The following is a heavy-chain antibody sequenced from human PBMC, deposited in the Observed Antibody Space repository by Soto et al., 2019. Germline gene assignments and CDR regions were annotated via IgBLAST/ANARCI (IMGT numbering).Heavy chain of an antibody. J-gene: IGHJ5*02. D-gene: IGHD1-26*01. Sequence: QVQVVQSGAEEKKPGASVKVSCKASGYTYISYSMHWVRQAPGQRLEWMGWINVGNGNTKYSQNFQGRVTISQDTSASAAYIELSSLTSEATAVYYCAREKWGGGSRWLGPWGQGTLVTVSS. V-gene: IGHV1-3*05. CDR3: AREKWGGGSRWLGP. CDR2: INVGNGNT. CDR1: GYTYISYS.